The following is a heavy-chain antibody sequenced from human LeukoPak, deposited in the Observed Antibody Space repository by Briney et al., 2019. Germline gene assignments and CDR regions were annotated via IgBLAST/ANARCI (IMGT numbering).Heavy chain of an antibody. CDR3: AKFKAPSVAGTFYYFDY. CDR1: GYTFTSYG. CDR2: ISAYNGNT. Sequence: GASVKVSCKASGYTFTSYGISWVRQAPGQGLEWMGWISAYNGNTNYAQKLQGRVTMTTDTSTSTAYMELRSLRSDDTAVYYCAKFKAPSVAGTFYYFDYWGQGTLVTVSS. J-gene: IGHJ4*02. V-gene: IGHV1-18*01. D-gene: IGHD6-19*01.